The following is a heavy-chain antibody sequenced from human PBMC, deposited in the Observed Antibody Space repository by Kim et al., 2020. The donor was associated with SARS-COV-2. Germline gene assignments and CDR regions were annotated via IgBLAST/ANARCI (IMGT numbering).Heavy chain of an antibody. CDR2: IWNDGSNI. CDR3: ATIQD. V-gene: IGHV3-33*08. J-gene: IGHJ4*02. CDR1: GFSFSSYG. Sequence: GGSLRLSCVASGFSFSSYGMHWVRQAPGKGLEWVAVIWNDGSNIYYADSVKGRFTISRDNSKNTLHLQMNSLIAEDTAVYYCATIQDWGQGTLVAVSS.